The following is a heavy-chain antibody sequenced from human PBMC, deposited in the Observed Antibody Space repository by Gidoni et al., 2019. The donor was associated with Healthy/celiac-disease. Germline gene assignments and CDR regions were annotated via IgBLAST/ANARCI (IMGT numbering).Heavy chain of an antibody. V-gene: IGHV4-39*07. CDR1: GCSISSSSYY. D-gene: IGHD4-17*01. CDR2: IYYSGST. J-gene: IGHJ2*01. Sequence: QLQLQESGPGLVKPSETLSLTCTVSGCSISSSSYYWGWIRQPPGKGLEWIGSIYYSGSTYYNPSLKSRVTISVDTSKNQFSLKLSSVTAADTAVYYCARADGDYGGYWYFDLWGRGTLVTVSS. CDR3: ARADGDYGGYWYFDL.